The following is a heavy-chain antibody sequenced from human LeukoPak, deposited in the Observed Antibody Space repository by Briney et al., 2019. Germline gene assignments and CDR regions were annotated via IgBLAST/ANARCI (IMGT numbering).Heavy chain of an antibody. CDR2: IYSSGNT. J-gene: IGHJ4*02. CDR3: ARGENTVGATDFDY. V-gene: IGHV4-4*07. Sequence: SETLSLTCTVSGDSISDYYWNWIRQPAGKGLEWIGRIYSSGNTNYNPSLKSRTSMSVDTSKNQFSLKLSSVTAADTAVYYCARGENTVGATDFDYWGQGTLVTVSS. D-gene: IGHD1-26*01. CDR1: GDSISDYY.